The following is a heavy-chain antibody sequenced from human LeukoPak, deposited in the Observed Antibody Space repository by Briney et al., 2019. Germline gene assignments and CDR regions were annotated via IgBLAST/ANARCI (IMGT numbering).Heavy chain of an antibody. J-gene: IGHJ4*02. Sequence: KPSQTLSLTCTVPGGSVSSGRYYWSWLRQHPGKGLEWIGAFYSSGSTSSHSSLKSRVTISVDTSRTQLSLKLDSVTDTDTAVYYCVRDGRFDSACFDSWGPGILVTVSS. CDR2: FYSSGST. CDR1: GGSVSSGRYY. D-gene: IGHD6-19*01. V-gene: IGHV4-31*03. CDR3: VRDGRFDSACFDS.